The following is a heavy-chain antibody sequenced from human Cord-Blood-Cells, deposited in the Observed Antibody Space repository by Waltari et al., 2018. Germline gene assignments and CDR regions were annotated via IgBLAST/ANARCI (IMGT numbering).Heavy chain of an antibody. CDR1: GGSIRSSSYY. CDR2: VYYSGCT. J-gene: IGHJ5*02. Sequence: QLQLQESGPGLVKPSETLYLTCPVPGGSIRSSSYYWVWMRPPPGKGLEWVGGVYYSGCTYYNPSLKSRVTISVNTSKNQFSLKLSSVTAADTAVYYCARRPPIVVVPAAIHWFDPWGQGTLVTVSS. D-gene: IGHD2-2*02. V-gene: IGHV4-39*01. CDR3: ARRPPIVVVPAAIHWFDP.